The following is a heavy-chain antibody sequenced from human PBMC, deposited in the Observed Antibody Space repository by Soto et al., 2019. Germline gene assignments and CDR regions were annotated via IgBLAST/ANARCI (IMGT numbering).Heavy chain of an antibody. CDR3: AKELCRASGSYFYYPGLDV. V-gene: IGHV3-23*01. Sequence: PGGSLRLSCAVSGITFSTHAMTWVRQAPGKGLEWVSTVSSSGYSTYEAESVKGRFTISRDNSKNTVYLEMNSLRADDTAVYYCAKELCRASGSYFYYPGLDVWGPGTTVTVSS. CDR2: VSSSGYST. D-gene: IGHD1-26*01. CDR1: GITFSTHA. J-gene: IGHJ6*02.